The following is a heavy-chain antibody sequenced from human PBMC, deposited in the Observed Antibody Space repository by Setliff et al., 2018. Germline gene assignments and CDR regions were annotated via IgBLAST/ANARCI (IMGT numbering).Heavy chain of an antibody. J-gene: IGHJ4*02. D-gene: IGHD3-10*01. V-gene: IGHV4-39*01. Sequence: ASETLSLTCTVSGGYIARSYFYWGWIRQSPGKGLEWIGTMYYSGKTFYMPSLQSRVTISADTSTNQLSLKLSSETAADTAVYYCARSLGSGSYYNSRPYYSDYWGQGTLVTVSS. CDR1: GGYIARSYFY. CDR2: MYYSGKT. CDR3: ARSLGSGSYYNSRPYYSDY.